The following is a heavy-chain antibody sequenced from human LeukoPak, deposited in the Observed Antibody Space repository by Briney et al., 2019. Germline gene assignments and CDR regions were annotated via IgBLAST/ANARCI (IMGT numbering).Heavy chain of an antibody. Sequence: ASVKVSCKASGYTFTSYYMHWVRQAPGQGLEWMGIINPSGGSTSYAQKFQGRVTMTRDTSTSTVYMELSSLRSEDTAVYYCARVVLGYSSSPYIDYWGQGTLVTVSS. CDR2: INPSGGST. V-gene: IGHV1-46*03. J-gene: IGHJ4*02. CDR3: ARVVLGYSSSPYIDY. D-gene: IGHD6-6*01. CDR1: GYTFTSYY.